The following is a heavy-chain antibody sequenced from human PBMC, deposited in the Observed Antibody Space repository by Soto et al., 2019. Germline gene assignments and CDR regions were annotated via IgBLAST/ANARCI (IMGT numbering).Heavy chain of an antibody. CDR1: GFTFSSYG. CDR3: AREGSSGGYFDY. J-gene: IGHJ4*02. V-gene: IGHV3-33*01. D-gene: IGHD2-15*01. Sequence: QVQLVEPGGGVVQPGRSLRLSCAASGFTFSSYGMHWVRQAPGKGLEWVAVIWYDGSNKYYADSVKGRFTISRDNSKNTLYLQMNSLIAEDTAVYYCAREGSSGGYFDYWGQGTLVTVSS. CDR2: IWYDGSNK.